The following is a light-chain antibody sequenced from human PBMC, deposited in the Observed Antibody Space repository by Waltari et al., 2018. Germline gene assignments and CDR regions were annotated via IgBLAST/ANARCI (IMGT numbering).Light chain of an antibody. Sequence: DIFLTQSPGTLSLSPGAGATLSCRASQSISRFLAWYQQKPGQAPRLPIYDASTRATGIPDRFSGSGSGTDFSLTISRLEPEDFAVYYCQKYGTLPATFGQGTKVEIK. CDR1: QSISRF. CDR2: DAS. J-gene: IGKJ1*01. V-gene: IGKV3-20*01. CDR3: QKYGTLPAT.